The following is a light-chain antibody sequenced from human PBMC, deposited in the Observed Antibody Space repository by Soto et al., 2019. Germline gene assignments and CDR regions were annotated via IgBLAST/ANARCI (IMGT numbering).Light chain of an antibody. CDR3: SSYTSSSTYV. CDR1: SSDVGNSNG. Sequence: QTVVTRPPSLPESLGQSVALTCTGTSSDVGNSNGVSWYHQPPGTAPKLIIYDVNNRPSGVPDRFSGSKSGNTASLTISGLQVEDEGDYYCSSYTSSSTYVFGTGTKVTVL. CDR2: DVN. V-gene: IGLV2-18*02. J-gene: IGLJ1*01.